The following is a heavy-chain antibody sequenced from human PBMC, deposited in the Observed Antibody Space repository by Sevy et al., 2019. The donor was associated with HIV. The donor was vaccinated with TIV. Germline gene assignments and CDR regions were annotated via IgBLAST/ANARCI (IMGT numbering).Heavy chain of an antibody. CDR3: ARGRDYGGLYYYYGMDV. V-gene: IGHV1-2*02. Sequence: ASVNVSCKASGYTFTGYYMHWVRQAPGQGLEWMGWINPNSGGTNYAQKFQGRVTMTRDTSISTAYMELSRLRSDDTAVYYCARGRDYGGLYYYYGMDVWGQGTTVTVSS. CDR2: INPNSGGT. J-gene: IGHJ6*02. D-gene: IGHD4-17*01. CDR1: GYTFTGYY.